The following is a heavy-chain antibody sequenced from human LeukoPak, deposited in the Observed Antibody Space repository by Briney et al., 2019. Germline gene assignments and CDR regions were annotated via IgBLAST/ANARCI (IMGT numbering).Heavy chain of an antibody. J-gene: IGHJ4*02. V-gene: IGHV4-39*07. CDR2: IYYSGST. CDR3: ARVRGLRSCEAY. CDR1: GGSISSSSYY. Sequence: SETLSLTCTVSGGSISSSSYYWGWIRQPPGKGLEWIGSIYYSGSTYYNPSLKSRVTISVDTSKNQFYLEVTSVTAADTAVYYCARVRGLRSCEAYWGQGTLVTVSS.